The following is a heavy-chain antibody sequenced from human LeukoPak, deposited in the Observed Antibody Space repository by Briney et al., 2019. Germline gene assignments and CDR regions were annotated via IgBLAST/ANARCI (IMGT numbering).Heavy chain of an antibody. CDR1: GFTFSSYS. CDR2: ISSSSSYI. CDR3: ASARYYDILTGYYTPPVDY. Sequence: GGSLRLSCAASGFTFSSYSMNWVRQAPGKGLEWVSSISSSSSYIYYADSVKGRFTISRDNAKNSLYLQMNSLRAEDTAVYYCASARYYDILTGYYTPPVDYWGQGTLVTVSS. V-gene: IGHV3-21*01. J-gene: IGHJ4*02. D-gene: IGHD3-9*01.